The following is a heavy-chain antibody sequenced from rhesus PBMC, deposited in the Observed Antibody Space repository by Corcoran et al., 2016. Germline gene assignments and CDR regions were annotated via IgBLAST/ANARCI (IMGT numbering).Heavy chain of an antibody. CDR1: GGSISSNY. CDR3: ARDVYSGYSFDF. Sequence: QLQLQESGPGLVKPSETLSLTCAVSGGSISSNYWSWIRQPPGKGLEWIGRISGSGRSTDYNPSLRSRVTSSTDQSKNPFSLRLSAVTAADTAVYYCARDVYSGYSFDFWGQGLRVTVSS. D-gene: IGHD5-24*01. J-gene: IGHJ3*01. V-gene: IGHV4-173*01. CDR2: ISGSGRST.